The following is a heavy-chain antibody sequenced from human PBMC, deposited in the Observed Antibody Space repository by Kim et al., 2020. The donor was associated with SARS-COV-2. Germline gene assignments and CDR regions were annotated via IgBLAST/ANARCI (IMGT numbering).Heavy chain of an antibody. D-gene: IGHD2-2*01. CDR3: AKGGVAPSYFDY. CDR1: GFTFSSYG. CDR2: ISYDGSNK. Sequence: GGSLRLSCAASGFTFSSYGMHWVRQAPGKGLEWVAVISYDGSNKNYADSVKGRLTISRDNSKNTLYLQMNSLRAEDTAVYYCAKGGVAPSYFDYWGHGTLVTVSS. J-gene: IGHJ4*01. V-gene: IGHV3-30*18.